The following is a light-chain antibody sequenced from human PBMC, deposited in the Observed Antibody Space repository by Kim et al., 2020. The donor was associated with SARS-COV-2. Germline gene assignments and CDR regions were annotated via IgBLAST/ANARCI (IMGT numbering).Light chain of an antibody. CDR3: QQYYSTRT. CDR2: WAS. Sequence: RATINCKSSQSVLYSSNNKNYLAWYQQKPGQPPKLLIYWASTRESGVPDRFSGSGSGTDFTLTINSLQAEDVAVYYCQQYYSTRTFGQGTKVDIK. V-gene: IGKV4-1*01. J-gene: IGKJ1*01. CDR1: QSVLYSSNNKNY.